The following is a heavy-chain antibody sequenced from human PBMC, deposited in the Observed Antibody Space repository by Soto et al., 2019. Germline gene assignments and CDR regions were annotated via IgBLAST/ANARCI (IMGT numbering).Heavy chain of an antibody. V-gene: IGHV3-74*01. Sequence: EVQLVESGGGLVQPGGSLRLSCAASGFTFSSYWMHWVRQAPGKGLVWVSRINSDGSSTSYADSVKGRFTISRDNAKNTLYLQMNSLRAEDTAVYYCARVRGYYDFWSGSDYFDYWGQGTLVTVSS. CDR2: INSDGSST. CDR3: ARVRGYYDFWSGSDYFDY. J-gene: IGHJ4*02. CDR1: GFTFSSYW. D-gene: IGHD3-3*01.